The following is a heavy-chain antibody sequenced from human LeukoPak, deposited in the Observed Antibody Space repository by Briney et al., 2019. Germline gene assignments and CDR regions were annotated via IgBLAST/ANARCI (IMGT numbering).Heavy chain of an antibody. D-gene: IGHD1-26*01. CDR1: GFTFSSYW. CDR2: IKQDGSEK. V-gene: IGHV3-7*04. Sequence: AGSLRLSCAASGFTFSSYWMSWVRQAPGKGLEWVANIKQDGSEKFYVDSVKGRFTISRDNDNNPLCLQMNSLRAEDTAVYYCARAVGATHFDYWGQGILVTVSS. J-gene: IGHJ4*02. CDR3: ARAVGATHFDY.